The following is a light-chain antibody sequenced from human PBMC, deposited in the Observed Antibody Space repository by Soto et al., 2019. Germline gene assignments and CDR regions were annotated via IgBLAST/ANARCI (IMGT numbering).Light chain of an antibody. CDR2: SNS. CDR1: SSNIGRNT. Sequence: QSVLTQPPSASGTPVQRVTISCSGSSSNIGRNTVNWYQQLPGTAPKRLIYSNSQRPSGVPDRFSGSKSGTSASLAISGLQSEAEADYYCAAWDDSLNGSYVFGTGTKLTVL. J-gene: IGLJ1*01. CDR3: AAWDDSLNGSYV. V-gene: IGLV1-44*01.